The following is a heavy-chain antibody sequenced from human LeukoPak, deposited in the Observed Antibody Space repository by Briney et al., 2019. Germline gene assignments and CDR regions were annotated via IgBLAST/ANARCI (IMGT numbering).Heavy chain of an antibody. CDR3: ARDISGSDGY. Sequence: TGGSLRLSCAASGFTVSSNYMSWVRQAPGKGLEWVSVIYSGGSTYYADSVKGRFTISRDNSKNTLYPQMNSLRAEDTAVYYCARDISGSDGYWGQGTLVTVSS. V-gene: IGHV3-53*01. D-gene: IGHD3-10*01. CDR2: IYSGGST. J-gene: IGHJ4*02. CDR1: GFTVSSNY.